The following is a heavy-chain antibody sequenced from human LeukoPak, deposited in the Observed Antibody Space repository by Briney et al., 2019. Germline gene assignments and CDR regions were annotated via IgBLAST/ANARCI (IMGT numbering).Heavy chain of an antibody. V-gene: IGHV1-18*01. Sequence: GASVKVSCKASGYTFTSYGISWVRQAPGQGLEWMGWISAYNGNTNYAQKLQGRVTMTTDTSTSTAYMELRSLRSDDTAVYYCARADSGTIAVAGTPFDYWGQGTLVTVSS. CDR3: ARADSGTIAVAGTPFDY. J-gene: IGHJ4*02. CDR2: ISAYNGNT. D-gene: IGHD6-19*01. CDR1: GYTFTSYG.